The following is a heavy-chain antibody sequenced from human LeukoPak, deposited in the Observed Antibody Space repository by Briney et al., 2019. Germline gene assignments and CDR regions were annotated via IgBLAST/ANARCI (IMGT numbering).Heavy chain of an antibody. Sequence: GRSLRLSCAASRFTFSSYAMHWVRQAPGKGLEWVAVISYDGSNKYYADSVKGRFTISRDNSKNTLYLQMNSLRAEDTAVYYCARDPAMIVPDYWGQGTLVTVSS. J-gene: IGHJ4*02. CDR2: ISYDGSNK. CDR1: RFTFSSYA. D-gene: IGHD3-22*01. V-gene: IGHV3-30-3*01. CDR3: ARDPAMIVPDY.